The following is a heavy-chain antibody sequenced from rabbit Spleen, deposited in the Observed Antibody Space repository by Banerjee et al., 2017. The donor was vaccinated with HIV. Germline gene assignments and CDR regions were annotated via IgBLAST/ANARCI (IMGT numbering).Heavy chain of an antibody. D-gene: IGHD8-1*01. CDR2: IAGSSSGFT. Sequence: LEESGGDLVKPGASLTLTCTASGFSFSSSDYMFWVRQDPGKGLEWISCIAGSSSGFTYSATWAKGRFTCSKTSSTTVTLQMTSLTVADTATYFCARDTGSSFSSYGMDLWGQGTLVTVS. V-gene: IGHV1S40*01. CDR3: ARDTGSSFSSYGMDL. CDR1: GFSFSSSDY. J-gene: IGHJ6*01.